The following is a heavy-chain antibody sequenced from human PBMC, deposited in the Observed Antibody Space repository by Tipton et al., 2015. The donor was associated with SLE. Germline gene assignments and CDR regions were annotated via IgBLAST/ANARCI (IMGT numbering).Heavy chain of an antibody. CDR1: GGSISSYY. V-gene: IGHV4-59*01. Sequence: TLSLTCTVSGGSISSYYWSWVRQPPGKGLEWIGFIYYSGSTDYNPSLKSRVTISVDTSKNQFSLKVSSVTAADTAVYYCARDREQWRVRGNSFDPWGQGTLVTVSS. D-gene: IGHD6-19*01. CDR3: ARDREQWRVRGNSFDP. CDR2: IYYSGST. J-gene: IGHJ5*02.